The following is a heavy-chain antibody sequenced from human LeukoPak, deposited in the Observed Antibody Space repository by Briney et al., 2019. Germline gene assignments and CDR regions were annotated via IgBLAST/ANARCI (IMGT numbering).Heavy chain of an antibody. D-gene: IGHD4-17*01. CDR1: GGSISSGDYY. CDR3: ARDSPGEGYGDLGDYYFDY. V-gene: IGHV4-30-4*01. CDR2: ICDSGST. J-gene: IGHJ4*02. Sequence: SETLSLTCTVSGGSISSGDYYWSWIRQPPGKGLEWIGYICDSGSTYYNPSLKSRVTISVDTSKNQFSLKLSSVTAADTAVYYCARDSPGEGYGDLGDYYFDYWGQGTLVTVSS.